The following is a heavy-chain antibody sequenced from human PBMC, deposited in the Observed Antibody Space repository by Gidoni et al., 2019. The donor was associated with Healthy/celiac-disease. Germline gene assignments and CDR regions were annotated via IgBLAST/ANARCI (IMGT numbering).Heavy chain of an antibody. J-gene: IGHJ4*02. V-gene: IGHV3-33*01. Sequence: QVQLVESGGGVVQPGRSLRLSCAASGFTFSSYGMHWVRQAPGKGLEWVAVIWYDGSNKYYADSVKGRFTISRDNSKNTLYLQMNSLRAEDTAVYYCARDPRKAAADLIDYWGQGTLVTVSS. CDR2: IWYDGSNK. D-gene: IGHD6-13*01. CDR3: ARDPRKAAADLIDY. CDR1: GFTFSSYG.